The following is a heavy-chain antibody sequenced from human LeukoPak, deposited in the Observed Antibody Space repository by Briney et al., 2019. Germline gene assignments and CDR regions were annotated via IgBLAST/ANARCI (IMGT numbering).Heavy chain of an antibody. J-gene: IGHJ4*02. Sequence: GESLKISCKGSGYSFTSYWIGWVRQMPGKGLEWMGRIDPSDSYTNYSPSFRGHVTISADKSISTAYLQWSSLKASDTAMYYCARQGPAAAHDYWGQGTLVTVSS. D-gene: IGHD6-13*01. CDR2: IDPSDSYT. CDR3: ARQGPAAAHDY. V-gene: IGHV5-10-1*01. CDR1: GYSFTSYW.